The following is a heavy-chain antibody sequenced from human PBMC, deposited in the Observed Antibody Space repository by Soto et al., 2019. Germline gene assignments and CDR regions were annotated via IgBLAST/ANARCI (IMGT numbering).Heavy chain of an antibody. CDR1: GYTFTSYD. J-gene: IGHJ4*02. D-gene: IGHD4-17*01. Sequence: QVQLVQSGAEVKKPGASVKVSCKASGYTFTSYDINWVRQATGQGLEWMGWMNPNSGNTGYAQKIQGRVTMTRNTYRSTAYMELRSLRSEDTAVYYCATPAVTTRLDFDYWGQGTLVTVSS. CDR2: MNPNSGNT. V-gene: IGHV1-8*01. CDR3: ATPAVTTRLDFDY.